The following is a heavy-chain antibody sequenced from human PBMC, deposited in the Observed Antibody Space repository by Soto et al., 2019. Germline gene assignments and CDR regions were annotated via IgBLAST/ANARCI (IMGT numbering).Heavy chain of an antibody. CDR2: ISWRSGSI. Sequence: EVQLVESGGGLVQPGRSLRLSCAASGFTFDDYAMHWVRQAPGKGLEWVSGISWRSGSIAYADSVKGRFTISRDNAKNSLYLQMNSLRVEDTALYYSAKDSLAAAGTGELDYWGQGTLVTVSS. CDR3: AKDSLAAAGTGELDY. CDR1: GFTFDDYA. V-gene: IGHV3-9*01. J-gene: IGHJ4*02. D-gene: IGHD6-13*01.